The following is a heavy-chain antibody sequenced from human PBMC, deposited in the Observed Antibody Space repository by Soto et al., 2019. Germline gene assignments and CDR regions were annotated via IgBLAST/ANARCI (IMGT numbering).Heavy chain of an antibody. CDR1: GFSFRNAW. D-gene: IGHD2-2*01. J-gene: IGHJ6*02. V-gene: IGHV3-15*01. Sequence: GGSLRLSCAASGFSFRNAWMSWVRQAPGKGLEWVGHIKSQGDGGTRDYAAPVKGRFTISGDDSKNTLFLQMNSLKNEDTAVYFCTTDLQAYCDGTTCYAGNYYYDDMDVWGQGTTVTVSS. CDR2: IKSQGDGGTR. CDR3: TTDLQAYCDGTTCYAGNYYYDDMDV.